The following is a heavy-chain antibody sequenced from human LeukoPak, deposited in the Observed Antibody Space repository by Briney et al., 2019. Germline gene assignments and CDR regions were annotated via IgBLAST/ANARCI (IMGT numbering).Heavy chain of an antibody. J-gene: IGHJ4*02. V-gene: IGHV3-53*05. D-gene: IGHD3-3*02. CDR3: AREPIGGSIGRPFDY. CDR2: IYSSGST. Sequence: GGSLRLSCAASGFTVSSNYMSWVRQAPGKGLEWVSVIYSSGSTYYADSVKGRFTISRDNAKNSLYLQMNSLRAEDMALYYCAREPIGGSIGRPFDYWGQGTLVTVSS. CDR1: GFTVSSNY.